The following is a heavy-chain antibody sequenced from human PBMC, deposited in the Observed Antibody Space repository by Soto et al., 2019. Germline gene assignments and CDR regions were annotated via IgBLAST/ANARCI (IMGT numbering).Heavy chain of an antibody. CDR3: AKDSVGLLLRLVPDAFDI. CDR2: ISGSGGST. V-gene: IGHV3-23*01. J-gene: IGHJ3*02. CDR1: GFTFSSYA. D-gene: IGHD2-15*01. Sequence: GESLKISCAASGFTFSSYAMSWVRQAPGKGLEWVSAISGSGGSTYYADSVKGRFTISRDNSKNTLYLQMNSLRAEDTAVYYCAKDSVGLLLRLVPDAFDIWGQGTMVTVSS.